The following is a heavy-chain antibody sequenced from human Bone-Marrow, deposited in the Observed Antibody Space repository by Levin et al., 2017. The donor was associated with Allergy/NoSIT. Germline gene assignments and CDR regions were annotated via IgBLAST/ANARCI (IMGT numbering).Heavy chain of an antibody. Sequence: GESLKISCAASGFTFSNYWMHWVRQAPGKGLVWVARIHSDGGSTTYADSVKGRFTISRDNAKNTVYLQMNSLRAEDTALYYCARGGIGCFDYWGQGTLVTVSS. V-gene: IGHV3-74*01. CDR3: ARGGIGCFDY. CDR2: IHSDGGST. D-gene: IGHD6-19*01. J-gene: IGHJ4*02. CDR1: GFTFSNYW.